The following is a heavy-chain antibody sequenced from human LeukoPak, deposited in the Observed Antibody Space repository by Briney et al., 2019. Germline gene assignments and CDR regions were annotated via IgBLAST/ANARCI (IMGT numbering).Heavy chain of an antibody. CDR1: GFTFSSYA. D-gene: IGHD3-3*01. V-gene: IGHV4-34*01. CDR3: ARGNRGTIFGVVIISYYYYYMDV. J-gene: IGHJ6*03. Sequence: PGGSLRLSCAASGFTFSSYAMSWIRQPPGKGLEWIGEINHSGSTNYNPSLKSRVTISVDTSKNQFSLKLSSVTAADTAVYYCARGNRGTIFGVVIISYYYYYMDVWGKGTTVTVSS. CDR2: INHSGST.